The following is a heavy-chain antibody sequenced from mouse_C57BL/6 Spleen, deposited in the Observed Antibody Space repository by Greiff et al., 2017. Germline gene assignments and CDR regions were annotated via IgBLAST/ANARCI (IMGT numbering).Heavy chain of an antibody. J-gene: IGHJ4*01. Sequence: VQLQQSGAELVRPGASVTLSCKASGYTFTDYEMHWVKQTPVHGLEWIGAIDPETGGTAYNQKFKGKAILTADKSSSTAYMELRSLTSEDSAVYYCTRDSSGYVNYAMDYWGQGTSVTVSS. V-gene: IGHV1-15*01. CDR1: GYTFTDYE. D-gene: IGHD3-2*02. CDR2: IDPETGGT. CDR3: TRDSSGYVNYAMDY.